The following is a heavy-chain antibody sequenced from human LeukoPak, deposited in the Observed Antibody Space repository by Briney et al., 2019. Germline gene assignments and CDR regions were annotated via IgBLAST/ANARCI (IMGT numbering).Heavy chain of an antibody. Sequence: SGTLSLTCAVSGGSISSSNWWSWVRQPPGKGLEWIGEIYHSGSTNYNPSLKSRVTISVDKSKNQFSLKLSSVTAADTAVYYCARLGGTYSSTSDYYYGMDVWGKGTTVTVSS. CDR3: ARLGGTYSSTSDYYYGMDV. J-gene: IGHJ6*04. V-gene: IGHV4-4*02. CDR2: IYHSGST. CDR1: GGSISSSNW. D-gene: IGHD6-19*01.